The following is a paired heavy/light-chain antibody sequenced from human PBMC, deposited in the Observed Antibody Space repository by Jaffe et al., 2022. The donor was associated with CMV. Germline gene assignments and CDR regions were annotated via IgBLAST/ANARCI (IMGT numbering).Heavy chain of an antibody. V-gene: IGHV1-2*02. CDR3: ARQRPGLSTSFDF. Sequence: QVQLVQSGAEVRKPGASVKVSCKASGYTFTGFFIHWVRQAPGQGLEWMGGINPNSGGIYYAEKFQGRVTMTRDTSITTVYMELSSLISDDTALYFCARQRPGLSTSFDFWGQGTLVTVSS. CDR1: GYTFTGFF. J-gene: IGHJ4*02. CDR2: INPNSGGI.
Light chain of an antibody. CDR1: QSVSSSY. CDR2: GAS. J-gene: IGKJ1*01. CDR3: QLYGGSPQWT. Sequence: EIVLTQSPGTLSLSPGERATLSCRASQSVSSSYLAWYQQKPGQAPRLLIHGASSRATGTPDRFSGSGSGTDFTLTISRLEPEDFAVYYCQLYGGSPQWTFGQGTKVEIK. V-gene: IGKV3-20*01.